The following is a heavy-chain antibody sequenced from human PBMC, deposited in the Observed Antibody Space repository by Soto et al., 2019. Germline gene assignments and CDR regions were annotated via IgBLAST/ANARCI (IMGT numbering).Heavy chain of an antibody. J-gene: IGHJ5*02. V-gene: IGHV1-69*13. CDR1: GGTFSSYA. CDR2: IIPIFGTA. D-gene: IGHD4-17*01. Sequence: SVQVSCKASGGTFSSYAISWVRQAPGQGLEWMGGIIPIFGTANYAQKFQGRVTITADESTSTAYMELSSLRSEDTAVYYCARKMTTVTTGDWFDPWGQGTLVTVSS. CDR3: ARKMTTVTTGDWFDP.